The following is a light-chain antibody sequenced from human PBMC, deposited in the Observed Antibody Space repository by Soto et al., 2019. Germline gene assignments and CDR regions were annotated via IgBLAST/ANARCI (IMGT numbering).Light chain of an antibody. CDR1: ISNIGNNY. CDR3: AAWDDTVRSYV. Sequence: QSVLTQPSSVSGTPGQGVTISCSGSISNIGNNYVYWFQQLPGTAPKVLNNRNDQRPSGVPDRFSGSKSGTSASLAISGLRSEDEADYYCAAWDDTVRSYVFGTGTKVTVL. CDR2: RND. V-gene: IGLV1-47*01. J-gene: IGLJ1*01.